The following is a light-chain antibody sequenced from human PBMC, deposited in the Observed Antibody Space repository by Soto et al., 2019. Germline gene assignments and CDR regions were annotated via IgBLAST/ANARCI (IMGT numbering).Light chain of an antibody. Sequence: QSALTQPASVSGSPGQSITISCTGSSSDIGVYKYVSWYQQHPGKAPNLMIYEVSNRPSGVSNRFSGSKSGNTASLTISGLQAEDEADYYCSSYTSSSTVVFGGRTKVTVL. CDR1: SSDIGVYKY. V-gene: IGLV2-14*01. CDR3: SSYTSSSTVV. CDR2: EVS. J-gene: IGLJ2*01.